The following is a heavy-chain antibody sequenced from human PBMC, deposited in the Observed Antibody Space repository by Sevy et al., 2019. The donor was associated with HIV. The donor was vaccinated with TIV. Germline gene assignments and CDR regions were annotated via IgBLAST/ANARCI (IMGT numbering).Heavy chain of an antibody. CDR2: IYYSGST. CDR3: ARGGYYMSSWFDP. CDR1: GGSISSSSYY. Sequence: SQTLSLTCTVSGGSISSSSYYWGWIRQPPGKGLEWIGSIYYSGSTYYNPSLKSRVTRSVDTSKNQFSLKLSSVTAADTALYYCARGGYYMSSWFDPWGQGTLVTVSS. V-gene: IGHV4-39*01. D-gene: IGHD3-3*01. J-gene: IGHJ5*02.